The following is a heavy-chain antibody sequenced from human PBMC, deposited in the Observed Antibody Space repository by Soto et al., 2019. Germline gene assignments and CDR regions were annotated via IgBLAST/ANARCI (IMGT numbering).Heavy chain of an antibody. D-gene: IGHD6-13*01. V-gene: IGHV3-30*18. CDR2: ISYDGSNK. CDR3: AKPFYSSNWVVQH. Sequence: GGSLRLSCAASGFTFSSYGMHWVRQAPGKGLEWVAVISYDGSNKYYADSVKGRFTISRDNSKNTLYLQMNSLRAEDTAVYYCAKPFYSSNWVVQHWGQGTLVTVSS. CDR1: GFTFSSYG. J-gene: IGHJ1*01.